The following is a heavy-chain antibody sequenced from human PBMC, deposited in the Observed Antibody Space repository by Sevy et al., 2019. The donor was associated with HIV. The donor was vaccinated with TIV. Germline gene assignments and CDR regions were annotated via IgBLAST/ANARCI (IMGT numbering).Heavy chain of an antibody. Sequence: ASVKVSCKASGYTFTGYSMHWVRQAPGQGLEWMGWINPNSGGTNYAQKFQGRVTMTRDTSISTAYMELSRLRFDDTAVYYCARVWNSDYYDSSGPNWFDPGAREPWSPSPQ. CDR1: GYTFTGYS. D-gene: IGHD3-22*01. CDR3: ARVWNSDYYDSSGPNWFDP. J-gene: IGHJ5*02. CDR2: INPNSGGT. V-gene: IGHV1-2*02.